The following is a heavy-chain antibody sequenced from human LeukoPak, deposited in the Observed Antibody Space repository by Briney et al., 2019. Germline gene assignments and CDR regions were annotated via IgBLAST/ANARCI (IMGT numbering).Heavy chain of an antibody. Sequence: SETLSLTCAVYGGSLSGYYWSWIRQPPGKGLEWIGEINHSGSTNYNPSLKSRVTISVDTSKNQFSLKLSSVTAADTAVYYCARGRRDYSSSWYRDGVYYFDYWGQGTLVTVSS. CDR2: INHSGST. J-gene: IGHJ4*02. V-gene: IGHV4-34*01. CDR3: ARGRRDYSSSWYRDGVYYFDY. CDR1: GGSLSGYY. D-gene: IGHD6-13*01.